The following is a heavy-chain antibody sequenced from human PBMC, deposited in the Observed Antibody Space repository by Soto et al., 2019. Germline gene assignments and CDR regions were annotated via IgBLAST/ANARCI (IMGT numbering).Heavy chain of an antibody. CDR2: SYYSGST. D-gene: IGHD5-12*01. V-gene: IGHV4-59*01. CDR3: ARDSVGSGYD. Sequence: QVQLQESGPGLVKPSETLSLTCTVSGGSISSYYWSWIRQPPGKRLELIGYSYYSGSTNYNHYLKSRDTITVDTSKNPFSLELRSVTAADTAVYYCARDSVGSGYDWGQGTLVTVSS. CDR1: GGSISSYY. J-gene: IGHJ4*02.